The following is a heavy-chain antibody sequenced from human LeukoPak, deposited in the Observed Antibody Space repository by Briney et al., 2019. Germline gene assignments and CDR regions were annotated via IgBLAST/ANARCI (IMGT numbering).Heavy chain of an antibody. V-gene: IGHV5-51*01. CDR2: IYPGDSDT. CDR1: GYSFTSYW. CDR3: ARHHERAIAVAAPDY. D-gene: IGHD6-19*01. J-gene: IGHJ4*02. Sequence: GESLKISCKGSGYSFTSYWIGCVRQMPGKRLEWMGIIYPGDSDTRYSPSFQGQITISADKSISTAYLQWSSLKSSDTAMYYCARHHERAIAVAAPDYWGQGTLVTVSS.